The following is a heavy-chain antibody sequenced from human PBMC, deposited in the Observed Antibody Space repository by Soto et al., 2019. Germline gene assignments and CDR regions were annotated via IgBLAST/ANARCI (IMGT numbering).Heavy chain of an antibody. Sequence: ASVKVSCKASGYTFTNYAIHWVRQGPGQRLEWMGWINTGNGNTKYSQKFQGRVTISRDTSASTAYMELSSLRSEDTAVYYCAGDGAVDGNIHFDYCGQ. V-gene: IGHV1-3*04. J-gene: IGHJ4*02. CDR3: AGDGAVDGNIHFDY. D-gene: IGHD6-19*01. CDR1: GYTFTNYA. CDR2: INTGNGNT.